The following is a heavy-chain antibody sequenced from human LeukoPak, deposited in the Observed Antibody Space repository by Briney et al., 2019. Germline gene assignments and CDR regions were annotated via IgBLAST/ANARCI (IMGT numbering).Heavy chain of an antibody. CDR1: GFTFSSYA. CDR2: ISGSGGNT. Sequence: PGGSLRLSCAASGFTFSSYAMNWVRQAPGKGLEWVSTISGSGGNTYYADSVKGRFTISRDNAKNSLYLQMNSLRAEDTAVYYCARFLWTPYGMDVWGKGTTVTVSS. CDR3: ARFLWTPYGMDV. D-gene: IGHD3-10*01. J-gene: IGHJ6*04. V-gene: IGHV3-23*01.